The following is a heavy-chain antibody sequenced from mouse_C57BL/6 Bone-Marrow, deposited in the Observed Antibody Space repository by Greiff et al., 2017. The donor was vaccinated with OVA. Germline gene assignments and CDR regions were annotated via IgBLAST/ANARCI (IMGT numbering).Heavy chain of an antibody. Sequence: VQLQQPGTELVKPGASVKLSCKASGYTFTSYWMHWVKQRPGQGLEWIGNINPSNGGTNYNEKFKSKATLTVDKSSSTAYMQLSSLTSEDSAVYYCAIDGYYAREYFDYWGQGTTLTVSS. CDR2: INPSNGGT. J-gene: IGHJ2*01. CDR1: GYTFTSYW. D-gene: IGHD2-3*01. CDR3: AIDGYYAREYFDY. V-gene: IGHV1-53*01.